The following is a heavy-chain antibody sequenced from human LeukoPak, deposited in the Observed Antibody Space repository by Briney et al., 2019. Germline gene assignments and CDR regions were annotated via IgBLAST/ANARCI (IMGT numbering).Heavy chain of an antibody. Sequence: SVTLSLTCSVSGGSISSYYWSWIRQPPGKGLEYIGYIHYSGSTNYSPSLKSRVTISVDTSKNQFSLKLTSVTAADTAVYYCARDRGFTMLSYMDVWGKGTTVTVSS. V-gene: IGHV4-59*01. CDR3: ARDRGFTMLSYMDV. D-gene: IGHD3-10*02. CDR2: IHYSGST. J-gene: IGHJ6*03. CDR1: GGSISSYY.